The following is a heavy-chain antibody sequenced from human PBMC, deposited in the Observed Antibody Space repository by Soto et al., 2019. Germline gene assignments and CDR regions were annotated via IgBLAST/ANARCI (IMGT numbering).Heavy chain of an antibody. CDR3: ARRRYDILTGYYIAYYYYGMDV. J-gene: IGHJ6*02. V-gene: IGHV1-69*13. CDR2: IIPIFGTA. D-gene: IGHD3-9*01. Sequence: ASVKVSCKASGGTFSSYAISWVRQAPGQGLEWMGGIIPIFGTANYAQKFQGRVTITADESTSTAYMELSSLRSEDTAVYYCARRRYDILTGYYIAYYYYGMDVWGQGTTVTVSS. CDR1: GGTFSSYA.